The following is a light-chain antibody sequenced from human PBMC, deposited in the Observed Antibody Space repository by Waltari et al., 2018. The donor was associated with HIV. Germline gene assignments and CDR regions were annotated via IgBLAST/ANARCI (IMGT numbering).Light chain of an antibody. CDR3: QSADTSGTRV. CDR2: KDT. CDR1: ALAKQY. J-gene: IGLJ1*01. V-gene: IGLV3-25*03. Sequence: SFELTQAPSVSVSPGQTARITCSGDALAKQYSYWYQQKPGQAPVVVIYKDTERHSGIPGRCYGSSSGTTVTLTIRGVQAEDEADYFCQSADTSGTRVFGPGTKVTVL.